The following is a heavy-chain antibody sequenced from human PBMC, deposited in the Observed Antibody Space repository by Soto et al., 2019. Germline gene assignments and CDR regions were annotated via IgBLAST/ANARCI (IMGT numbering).Heavy chain of an antibody. Sequence: SVKVSCKASGGTFSSYAISWVRQAPGQGLEWMGGIIPIFGTANYAQKFQGRVTITADESTSTAYMELSSLRSEDTAVYYCAIDGYDSQYNYYYYGMDVWGQGTTVTVSS. V-gene: IGHV1-69*13. J-gene: IGHJ6*02. D-gene: IGHD3-22*01. CDR2: IIPIFGTA. CDR3: AIDGYDSQYNYYYYGMDV. CDR1: GGTFSSYA.